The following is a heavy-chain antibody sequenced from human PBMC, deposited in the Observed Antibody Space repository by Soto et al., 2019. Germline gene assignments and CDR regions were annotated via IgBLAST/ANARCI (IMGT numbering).Heavy chain of an antibody. D-gene: IGHD1-26*01. V-gene: IGHV3-48*03. CDR3: ARDLGSYYGAYFDY. J-gene: IGHJ4*02. CDR2: ISSSGSTI. CDR1: GFTFSSYE. Sequence: GGSLRLSCAASGFTFSSYEMNWVRQAPGKGLEWVSYISSSGSTIYYADSVKGRFTISRDNAKNSLYLQMNSLRAEDTAVYYCARDLGSYYGAYFDYWGQGTLVTVSS.